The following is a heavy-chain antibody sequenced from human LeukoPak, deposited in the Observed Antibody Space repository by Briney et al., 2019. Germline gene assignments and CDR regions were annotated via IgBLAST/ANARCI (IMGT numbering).Heavy chain of an antibody. CDR3: ARDGSGSYYNAAFFSRRRHVFDY. CDR1: GYTFTSYY. V-gene: IGHV1-46*01. D-gene: IGHD3-10*01. Sequence: ASVKLSCTASGYTFTSYYMHWVRQAPGQGLEWMGIIDTSGGSTSYAQTSQGRVTLTRETSQSTVYMELSSLRPEDTAVYYCARDGSGSYYNAAFFSRRRHVFDYWGQGTLVTVSS. J-gene: IGHJ4*02. CDR2: IDTSGGST.